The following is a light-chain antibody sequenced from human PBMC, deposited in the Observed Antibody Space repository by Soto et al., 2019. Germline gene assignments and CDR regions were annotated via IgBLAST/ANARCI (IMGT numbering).Light chain of an antibody. V-gene: IGLV2-14*01. CDR1: SSDVGGYNY. Sequence: QSVLTQPASVSGSPGQSITISCTGTSSDVGGYNYVSWYQQHPGKAPKLMIYDVSNRPSGVSNRFSGSKSGNTASLTISGLQAEDEADYYCSSYTSSSTLDAVFGGATQLTVL. CDR2: DVS. J-gene: IGLJ7*01. CDR3: SSYTSSSTLDAV.